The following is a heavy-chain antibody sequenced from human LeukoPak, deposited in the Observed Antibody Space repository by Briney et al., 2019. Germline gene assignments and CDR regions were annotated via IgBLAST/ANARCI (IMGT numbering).Heavy chain of an antibody. D-gene: IGHD3-3*01. CDR3: ARQNDFRLDY. Sequence: GESLKISCKGSGYSFTSYWIGWVRQMPGKGLEWMGIIFPGDSDTRYSPSFQGQATMSVDTSIGTAYLQWSSLKASDTAIYYCARQNDFRLDYWGQGTQVTVSS. V-gene: IGHV5-51*01. CDR2: IFPGDSDT. J-gene: IGHJ4*02. CDR1: GYSFTSYW.